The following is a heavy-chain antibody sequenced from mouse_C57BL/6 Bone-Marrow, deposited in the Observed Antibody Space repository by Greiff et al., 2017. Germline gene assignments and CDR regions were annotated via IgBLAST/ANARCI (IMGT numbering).Heavy chain of an antibody. CDR3: FYYGNYRFAY. V-gene: IGHV6-3*01. J-gene: IGHJ3*01. CDR1: GFTFSNYW. Sequence: VQLKESGGGLVQPGGSMKLSCVASGFTFSNYWLHWVRQSPEQGLAWVAQISLKSDNYATPYAESVKGRFTISSDDSKSSVYLQMNNLRAEDTGIYYCFYYGNYRFAYWGQGTLVTVSA. CDR2: ISLKSDNYAT. D-gene: IGHD2-1*01.